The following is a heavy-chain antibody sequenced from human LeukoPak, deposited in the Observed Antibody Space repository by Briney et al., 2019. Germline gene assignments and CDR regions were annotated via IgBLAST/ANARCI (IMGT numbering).Heavy chain of an antibody. CDR2: INSDGSWT. CDR3: VSFYETY. Sequence: GGSLRLSCAASGNYWMHWVHQAPEKGLVWVSHINSDGSWTSYADSVKGRFTISKDNAKNTVYLQMNNLRAEDTAVYYCVSFYETYWGRGTLVTVSS. J-gene: IGHJ4*02. D-gene: IGHD2-2*01. V-gene: IGHV3-74*01. CDR1: GNYW.